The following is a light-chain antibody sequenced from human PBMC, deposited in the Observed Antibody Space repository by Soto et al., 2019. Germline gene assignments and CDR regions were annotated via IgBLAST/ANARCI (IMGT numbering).Light chain of an antibody. Sequence: EIVLTQSPVTLSLSPGDSATLSCRASQSVSGYLAWYQQRPGQAPRLLICDASNRATGIPDRFSGSGSGTDFTLTISRLEPEDFAVYYCQQYGSSPRTFGQGTKVDI. CDR1: QSVSGY. J-gene: IGKJ1*01. CDR3: QQYGSSPRT. CDR2: DAS. V-gene: IGKV3-20*01.